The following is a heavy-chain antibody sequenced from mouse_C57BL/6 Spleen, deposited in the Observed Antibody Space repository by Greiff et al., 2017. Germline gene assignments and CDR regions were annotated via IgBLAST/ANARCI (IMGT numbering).Heavy chain of an antibody. CDR3: ARYYGSSYGFAY. V-gene: IGHV1-64*01. J-gene: IGHJ3*01. CDR2: INPNSGST. D-gene: IGHD1-1*01. CDR1: GYTFTSYW. Sequence: VQLQQSGAELVKPGASVKLSCKASGYTFTSYWMHWVKQRPGQGLEWIGMINPNSGSTNYNEKFKSKATLTVDKSSSTAYMQLSSLTSEDSAVYYCARYYGSSYGFAYWGQGTLVTVSA.